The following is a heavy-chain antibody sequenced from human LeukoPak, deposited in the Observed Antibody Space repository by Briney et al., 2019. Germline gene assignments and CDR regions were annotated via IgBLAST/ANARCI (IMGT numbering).Heavy chain of an antibody. Sequence: SETLSLTCTVSGGSISSGGYYWSWIRQHPGKGLEWIGYFYYSGTTYYNPPLKSRVTISVDTSKNQFSLKVTSVTAADTAVYYCARSLDSDDAFDMRGQGTMVTVSS. CDR3: ARSLDSDDAFDM. V-gene: IGHV4-31*03. D-gene: IGHD3-9*01. J-gene: IGHJ3*02. CDR1: GGSISSGGYY. CDR2: FYYSGTT.